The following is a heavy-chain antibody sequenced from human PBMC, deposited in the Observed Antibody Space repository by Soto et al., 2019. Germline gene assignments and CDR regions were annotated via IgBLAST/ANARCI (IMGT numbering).Heavy chain of an antibody. CDR2: IIPIFGTA. J-gene: IGHJ6*02. D-gene: IGHD2-15*01. CDR1: GGTFSSYA. V-gene: IGHV1-69*12. CDR3: ARDPQVVAATPGGNYYYGMDV. Sequence: QVQLVQSGAEVKKPGSSVKVSCKTSGGTFSSYAISWVRQAPGQGLEWMGGIIPIFGTANYAQKFQGRVTITADESTSTAYMALSSLRSEDTAVYYCARDPQVVAATPGGNYYYGMDVWGQGTTVTVSS.